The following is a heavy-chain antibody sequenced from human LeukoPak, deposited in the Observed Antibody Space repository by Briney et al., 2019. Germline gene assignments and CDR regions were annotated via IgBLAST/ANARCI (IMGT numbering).Heavy chain of an antibody. Sequence: SVKVSCRASGGTFSSYAISWVRQAPGQGLEWMGRIIPIFGTANYAQKFQGRVTITTDESTSTAYMELSSLRSEDTAVYYCARDGGLWFGGDYYYYMDVWGKGTTVTVSS. D-gene: IGHD3-10*01. CDR2: IIPIFGTA. CDR3: ARDGGLWFGGDYYYYMDV. CDR1: GGTFSSYA. J-gene: IGHJ6*03. V-gene: IGHV1-69*05.